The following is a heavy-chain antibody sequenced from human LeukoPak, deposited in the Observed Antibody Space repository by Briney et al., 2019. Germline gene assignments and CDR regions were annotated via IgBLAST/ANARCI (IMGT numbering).Heavy chain of an antibody. J-gene: IGHJ4*02. CDR1: GFTFSSYS. CDR2: VYYSGTT. Sequence: GSLRLSCAVSGFTFSSYSMNWIRQPPGKALEWIGGVYYSGTTSYNPSLKSRVTISVDMSKNHFSLRLRSVTAADTAMYYCARGTLYRGWSYYLDFWGQGSQVTVSS. V-gene: IGHV4-59*12. D-gene: IGHD6-19*01. CDR3: ARGTLYRGWSYYLDF.